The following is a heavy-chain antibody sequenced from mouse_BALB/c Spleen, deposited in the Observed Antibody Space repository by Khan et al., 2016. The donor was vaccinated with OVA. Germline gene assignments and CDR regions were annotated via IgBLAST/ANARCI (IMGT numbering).Heavy chain of an antibody. CDR3: ARQTYYRYNSVDD. CDR1: GFSLTNYG. CDR2: MWNDGST. V-gene: IGHV2-6-1*01. D-gene: IGHD2-12*01. J-gene: IGHJ4*01. Sequence: VELVESGPGLVAPSQSLSLTCTISGFSLTNYGVHWVRQPPGQGLEWLVLMWNDGSTTYNSALKSRLTISKDNSKSQVFLKMNSLQTDDTAMYFCARQTYYRYNSVDDWGQGTSVTVSS.